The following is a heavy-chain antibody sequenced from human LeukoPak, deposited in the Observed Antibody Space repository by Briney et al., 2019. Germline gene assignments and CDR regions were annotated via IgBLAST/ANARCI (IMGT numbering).Heavy chain of an antibody. CDR1: GFTVSSNE. Sequence: GGSLRLSCAASGFTVSSNEMRWVRQAPGKGLEWVSSIIGGSTNYAKKGRFTFSRDTSKNTLHLQMNSLRVEDTAVYYCARAAENYGGRFDSWGQGTLVTASS. V-gene: IGHV3-38-3*01. CDR3: ARAAENYGGRFDS. CDR2: IIGGST. D-gene: IGHD3-16*01. J-gene: IGHJ4*02.